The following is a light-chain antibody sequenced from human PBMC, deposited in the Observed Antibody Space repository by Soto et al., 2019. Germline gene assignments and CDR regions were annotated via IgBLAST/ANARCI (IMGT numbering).Light chain of an antibody. J-gene: IGLJ2*01. CDR2: DVS. Sequence: QSALTQPASVSGSPGQSITISCTGTSSDVGGYNYVSWYQQHPGKAPKLMIYDVSNRPSGVSTRFSGSKSGNTASLTISGLQAEDEADYYCSSYTSSSPVVFGGGTKLTV. V-gene: IGLV2-14*01. CDR1: SSDVGGYNY. CDR3: SSYTSSSPVV.